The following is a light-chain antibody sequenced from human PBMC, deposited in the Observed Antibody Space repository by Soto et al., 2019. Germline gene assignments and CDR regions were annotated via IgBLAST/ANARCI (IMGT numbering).Light chain of an antibody. J-gene: IGKJ1*01. CDR2: AAS. CDR3: QQSYSTPPT. V-gene: IGKV1-39*01. Sequence: DMQMTQSPSSLSASVGDRVTITCRASQSISSYLNWYQQKPGKAPKLLIYAASSLQSGVPSRFSGSGSGTDFTLTISSLQPEDFATYYCQQSYSTPPTLGQGTKLDIK. CDR1: QSISSY.